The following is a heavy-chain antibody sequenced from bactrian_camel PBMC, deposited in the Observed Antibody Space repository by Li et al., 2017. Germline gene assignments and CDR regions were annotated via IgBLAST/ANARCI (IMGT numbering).Heavy chain of an antibody. CDR1: GFTFSNYG. CDR2: IYSDGSKT. J-gene: IGHJ2*01. D-gene: IGHD2*01. V-gene: IGHV3S7*01. CDR3: GKGGKYRYRYLEV. Sequence: QVQLVESGGGSVQAGGSLLLSCVASGFTFSNYGMSWVRHAPGKGLEWVSGIYSDGSKTYYLDSVKGRFTISRDNAKNTLYVQSDNLKTEDTAMYYCGKGGKYRYRYLEVWGQSTQVTV.